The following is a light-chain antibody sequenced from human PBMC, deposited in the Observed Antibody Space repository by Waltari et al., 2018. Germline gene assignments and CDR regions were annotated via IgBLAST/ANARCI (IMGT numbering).Light chain of an antibody. CDR1: QSVTSSK. J-gene: IGKJ4*01. Sequence: EIVLTQSLGPLSLSPGERATLSCRASQSVTSSKLAWYQQKPGQAPRLLIYGASSRATGIPDRFSGSGSGTDVTLTISRLEPEDCAVYYCQQYGSSPLTFGGGTKVEIK. V-gene: IGKV3-20*01. CDR3: QQYGSSPLT. CDR2: GAS.